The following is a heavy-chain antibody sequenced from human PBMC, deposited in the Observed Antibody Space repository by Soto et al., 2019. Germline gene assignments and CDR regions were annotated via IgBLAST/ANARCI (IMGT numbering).Heavy chain of an antibody. Sequence: QVQLVQSGAEVKKPGSSVKVSCKASGGTFSSYAISWVRQAPGQGLEWMGGIIPIFGTANYAQKFQGRVTITADESTSTAYMELSSLRSEDTAVYYCARQPSRYNWNYPYWFDPWGQGTLVTVSS. V-gene: IGHV1-69*12. J-gene: IGHJ5*02. CDR2: IIPIFGTA. D-gene: IGHD1-7*01. CDR1: GGTFSSYA. CDR3: ARQPSRYNWNYPYWFDP.